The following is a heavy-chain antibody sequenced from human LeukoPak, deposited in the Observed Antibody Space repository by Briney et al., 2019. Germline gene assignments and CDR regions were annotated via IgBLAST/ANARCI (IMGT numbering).Heavy chain of an antibody. V-gene: IGHV3-30*02. CDR3: AKDRFNYYDSSGYYSPFDS. CDR2: IGYDGSNK. D-gene: IGHD3-22*01. J-gene: IGHJ4*02. CDR1: GFTFSSYG. Sequence: GGSLRLSYTASGFTFSSYGMHWVRQAPGKGLEWVAFIGYDGSNKYYADSVQGRFTISRDNSKNTLYLQMNSLRAEDTAVYYCAKDRFNYYDSSGYYSPFDSWGQGTLVTVSS.